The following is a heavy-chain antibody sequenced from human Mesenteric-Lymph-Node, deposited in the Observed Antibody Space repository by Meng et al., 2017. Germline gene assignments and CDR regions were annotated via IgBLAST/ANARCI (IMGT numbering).Heavy chain of an antibody. J-gene: IGHJ4*02. CDR2: ISSSSSYI. D-gene: IGHD3-10*01. CDR3: ARQFDRES. V-gene: IGHV3-21*01. CDR1: GFTFSSYS. Sequence: GESLKISCAASGFTFSSYSMNWVRQAPGKGLEWVSSISSSSSYIYYADSVKGRFTISRDNAKNTLYLQMNSLRAEDTAVYYCARQFDRESWGQGTLVTVSS.